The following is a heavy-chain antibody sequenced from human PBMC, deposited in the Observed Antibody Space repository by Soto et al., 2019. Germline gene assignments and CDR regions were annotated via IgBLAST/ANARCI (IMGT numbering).Heavy chain of an antibody. CDR1: GFNFNTFA. CDR2: VSHDGTDK. CDR3: ARVFGSAWFGGHFDN. D-gene: IGHD6-19*01. V-gene: IGHV3-30*09. J-gene: IGHJ4*02. Sequence: QVQLVESGGGVVQPGRSLRLYCAASGFNFNTFALHWVRQAPGKGLEWVAVVSHDGTDKYYADSVKGRFAISRDNSENRLFLQMDSLRNEDTAVYYCARVFGSAWFGGHFDNWGQGALVTVSS.